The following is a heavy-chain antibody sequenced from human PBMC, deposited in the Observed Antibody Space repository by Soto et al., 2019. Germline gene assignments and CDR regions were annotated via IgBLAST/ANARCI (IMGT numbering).Heavy chain of an antibody. D-gene: IGHD3-10*01. Sequence: SETLSLTCTVSGDSINNYYWSWIRQPPGKRLEWIGYIHYSGSPYYNPSLSRRVTISMDTSKNQFSLKLTSVTAADTALYYCARHINNGTGSIHHWGQGTRVTVSS. CDR3: ARHINNGTGSIHH. CDR1: GDSINNYY. J-gene: IGHJ4*02. CDR2: IHYSGSP. V-gene: IGHV4-59*08.